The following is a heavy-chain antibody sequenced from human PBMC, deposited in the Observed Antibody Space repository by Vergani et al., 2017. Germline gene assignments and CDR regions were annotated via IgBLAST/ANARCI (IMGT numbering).Heavy chain of an antibody. D-gene: IGHD2-8*01. CDR1: GFSFSSYS. CDR3: ARGLWDCTHIRCSPPSD. Sequence: EVQLVESGGGLVKPGGSLRLSCAASGFSFSSYSMNWVRQAPGKGLEWVASISGSSSYVFYRDSVEGRFTITRDNAKKSVYLQMNSLRAEDTAMYFCARGLWDCTHIRCSPPSDWGQGTQVTVSS. CDR2: ISGSSSYV. J-gene: IGHJ4*02. V-gene: IGHV3-21*02.